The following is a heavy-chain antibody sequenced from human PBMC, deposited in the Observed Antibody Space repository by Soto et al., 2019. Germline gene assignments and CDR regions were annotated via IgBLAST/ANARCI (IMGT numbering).Heavy chain of an antibody. J-gene: IGHJ5*02. CDR2: IIPILGST. CDR3: AKKNPHGDSNKAWLDP. D-gene: IGHD2-8*01. Sequence: QVQLLQSGAELREPGSSVRVSCTPSGGTFVSSAFAWVRQAPGGKIEWMGGIIPILGSTKYAEKFLGRLTIMADDSSRTAYLELSSLTFDDTAVSVCAKKNPHGDSNKAWLDPWCQGTLVTVST. CDR1: GGTFVSSA. V-gene: IGHV1-69*01.